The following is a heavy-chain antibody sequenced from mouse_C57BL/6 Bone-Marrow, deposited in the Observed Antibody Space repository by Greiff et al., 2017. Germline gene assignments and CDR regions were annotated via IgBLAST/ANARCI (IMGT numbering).Heavy chain of an antibody. CDR2: FYPGSGSI. CDR3: ARHGPYSNGFDY. J-gene: IGHJ2*01. Sequence: VMLVESGAELVKPGASVKLSCKASGYTFTEYTIHWVKQRSGQGLAWIGWFYPGSGSIKYNEKFKDKATLTADKSSSTVYMELSRLTSEDSAVYFCARHGPYSNGFDYWGQGTTLTASS. D-gene: IGHD2-5*01. CDR1: GYTFTEYT. V-gene: IGHV1-62-2*01.